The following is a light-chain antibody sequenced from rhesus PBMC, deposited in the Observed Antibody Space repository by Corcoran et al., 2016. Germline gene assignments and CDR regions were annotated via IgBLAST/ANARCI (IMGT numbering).Light chain of an antibody. V-gene: IGKV1-25*02. CDR3: QHYSDNPRT. J-gene: IGKJ1*01. CDR2: AAS. CDR1: QGISNN. Sequence: DIQMTQSPSSLSASVGDTVTITCQARQGISNNLAWYQQKPGKVPKLLIYAASTLQSGVPTRVSCNGSGTDFTLTISRLQPEDFATYYCQHYSDNPRTFSQGTKVEI.